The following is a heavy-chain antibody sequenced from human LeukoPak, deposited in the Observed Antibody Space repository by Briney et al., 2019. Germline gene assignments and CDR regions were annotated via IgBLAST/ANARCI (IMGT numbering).Heavy chain of an antibody. Sequence: SQTLSLTCTVSGGSSSSGSYYWSWIRQPAGKGLEWIGRIYTSGSTNYNPSLKSRVTISVDTSKNQFSLKLSSVTAADTAVYYCARGQEFGVASGWFDPWGQGTLVTVSS. J-gene: IGHJ5*02. CDR2: IYTSGST. CDR1: GGSSSSGSYY. D-gene: IGHD3-3*01. CDR3: ARGQEFGVASGWFDP. V-gene: IGHV4-61*02.